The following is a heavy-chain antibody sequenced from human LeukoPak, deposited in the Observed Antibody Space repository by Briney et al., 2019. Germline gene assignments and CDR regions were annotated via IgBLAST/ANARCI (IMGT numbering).Heavy chain of an antibody. J-gene: IGHJ4*02. CDR3: AKELTPKVSRSLDY. Sequence: GGSLRLSCAASGFVFSSFGMHWVRLAPGKGLEWLAVISHDGKVAYYSDSVRGRFTISRDNARNTLYLQMNSLGAGDTAVYYCAKELTPKVSRSLDYWGQGTLVTVSS. V-gene: IGHV3-30*18. CDR1: GFVFSSFG. CDR2: ISHDGKVA.